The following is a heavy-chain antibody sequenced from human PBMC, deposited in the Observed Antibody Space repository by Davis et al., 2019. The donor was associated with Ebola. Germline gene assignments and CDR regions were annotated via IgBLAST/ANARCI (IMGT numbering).Heavy chain of an antibody. J-gene: IGHJ4*02. D-gene: IGHD5-24*01. Sequence: PGGSLRLSCAAFGFTFSSYWMSWVRQAPGKGLEWVANIKQDGSEKYYVDSVKGRFTISRDNSKNTLYLQMNSLRAEDTAVYYCARAERWLQLRAIDYWGQGTLVTVSS. V-gene: IGHV3-7*01. CDR1: GFTFSSYW. CDR3: ARAERWLQLRAIDY. CDR2: IKQDGSEK.